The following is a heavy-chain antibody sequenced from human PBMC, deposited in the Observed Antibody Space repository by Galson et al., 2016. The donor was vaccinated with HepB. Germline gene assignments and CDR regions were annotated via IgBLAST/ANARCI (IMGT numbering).Heavy chain of an antibody. CDR1: GGSVSSGDYW. Sequence: PLSLTCTVSGGSVSSGDYWWNWIRQPPGKGLEWIGYIYSDGGTYYNPSLKGRLTMTVDTSKHQFSLKVRAVTAADMAVYFCARAPLRNYYDKSGPKYDSWGQGTLVTVSS. V-gene: IGHV4-30-4*01. CDR2: IYSDGGT. D-gene: IGHD3-22*01. CDR3: ARAPLRNYYDKSGPKYDS. J-gene: IGHJ4*02.